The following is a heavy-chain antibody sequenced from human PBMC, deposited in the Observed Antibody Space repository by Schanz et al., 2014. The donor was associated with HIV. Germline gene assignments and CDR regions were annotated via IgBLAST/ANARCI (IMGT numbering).Heavy chain of an antibody. CDR3: ARGGYAARPSYYYDMDI. J-gene: IGHJ6*02. Sequence: QVQLVESGGGVVQPGRSLRLSCAASGFTFSTCGMHWVRQAPGKGLECVAFIWYDGSNKYYADSVKGRFTISRDNSKNTLYLQINSLRAEDTAVYYCARGGYAARPSYYYDMDIWGQGTTVTVSS. V-gene: IGHV3-33*08. D-gene: IGHD5-12*01. CDR1: GFTFSTCG. CDR2: IWYDGSNK.